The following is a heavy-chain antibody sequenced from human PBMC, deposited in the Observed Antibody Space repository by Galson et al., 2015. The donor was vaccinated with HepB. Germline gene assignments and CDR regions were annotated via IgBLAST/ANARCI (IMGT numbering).Heavy chain of an antibody. CDR1: GGTFSSYA. J-gene: IGHJ4*02. V-gene: IGHV1-69*13. D-gene: IGHD4-11*01. CDR2: IIPIFGTT. CDR3: ARVDDSSGLWRNFDS. Sequence: SVKVSCKASGGTFSSYAINWVRQAPGQGLEWMGGIIPIFGTTNYAQQFQGRVTITADESTSTAYMELSSLRSEDTAVYYCARVDDSSGLWRNFDSWGQGTLVTVSS.